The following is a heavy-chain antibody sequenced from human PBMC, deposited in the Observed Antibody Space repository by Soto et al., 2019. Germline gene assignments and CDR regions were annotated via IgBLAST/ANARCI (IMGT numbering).Heavy chain of an antibody. CDR3: ARGAAATALVDS. Sequence: SETLSLTCTVSGGSIRSYYWTWIRQPPGKGLEWLGYIFYSGSTFYNPSLKSRVTISIHTSKSQFSLQLTSVTAADTAVYYGARGAAATALVDSWGPGTLVTVSS. D-gene: IGHD6-25*01. CDR1: GGSIRSYY. V-gene: IGHV4-59*01. J-gene: IGHJ4*02. CDR2: IFYSGST.